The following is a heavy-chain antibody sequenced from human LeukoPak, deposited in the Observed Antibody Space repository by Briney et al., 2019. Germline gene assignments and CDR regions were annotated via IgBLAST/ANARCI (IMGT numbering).Heavy chain of an antibody. J-gene: IGHJ4*02. Sequence: ASVKVSCKASGYSFTSYGISWVRQAPGQGLEWMGGISAYNGNTNYAQKLQGRVTMTTDTSTSTAYMELRSLRSDDTAVYYCARAKTYYYGSGSYSPQPDYWGQGTLVTVSS. V-gene: IGHV1-18*01. CDR2: ISAYNGNT. D-gene: IGHD3-10*01. CDR3: ARAKTYYYGSGSYSPQPDY. CDR1: GYSFTSYG.